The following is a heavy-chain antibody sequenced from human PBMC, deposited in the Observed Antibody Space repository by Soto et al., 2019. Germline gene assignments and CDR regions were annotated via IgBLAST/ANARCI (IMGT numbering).Heavy chain of an antibody. CDR3: ARDSAGRYYIYGMDV. J-gene: IGHJ6*01. D-gene: IGHD6-13*01. V-gene: IGHV4-4*07. CDR1: GGSITSYS. Sequence: PSETLSLTCTVSGGSITSYSWSWTRQPAGKGRERIGRSYSNCSPNYNPSLSSRVTMAVDTSKTQFFLKLNSVTAADTAVYDCARDSAGRYYIYGMDVWGQETSVT. CDR2: SYSNCSP.